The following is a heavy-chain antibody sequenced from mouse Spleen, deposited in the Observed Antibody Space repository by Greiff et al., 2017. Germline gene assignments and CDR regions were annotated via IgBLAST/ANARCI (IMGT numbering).Heavy chain of an antibody. CDR1: GFNIKDYY. Sequence: VQLQQSGAELVRPGALVKLSCKASGFNIKDYYMHWVKQRPEQGLEWIGWIDPENGNTIYDPKFQGKASITADTSSNTAYLQLSSLTSEDTAVYYCARGDWYYFDYWGQGTTLTVSS. D-gene: IGHD3-3*01. V-gene: IGHV14-1*02. CDR2: IDPENGNT. CDR3: ARGDWYYFDY. J-gene: IGHJ2*01.